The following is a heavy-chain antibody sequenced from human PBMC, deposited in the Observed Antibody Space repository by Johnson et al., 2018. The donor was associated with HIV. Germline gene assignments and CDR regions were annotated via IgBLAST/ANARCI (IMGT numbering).Heavy chain of an antibody. CDR1: EFTFKDYY. J-gene: IGHJ3*02. CDR2: LSSSGTTK. V-gene: IGHV3-11*04. D-gene: IGHD3-22*01. Sequence: VQLVESGGGSVKPGGSLRLSCAASEFTFKDYYMNWIRQAPGKGLEWVSHLSSSGTTKYYSDSVKGRFTISRDNSKNTLYLQMNSLRAEDTAVYYCARVGGLYYYDSSGYRDDAFDIWGQGTMVTVSS. CDR3: ARVGGLYYYDSSGYRDDAFDI.